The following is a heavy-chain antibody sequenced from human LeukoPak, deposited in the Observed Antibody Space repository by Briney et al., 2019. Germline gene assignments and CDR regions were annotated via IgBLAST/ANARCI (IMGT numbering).Heavy chain of an antibody. D-gene: IGHD3-9*01. J-gene: IGHJ4*02. V-gene: IGHV3-30*02. CDR2: IRYDGSNK. CDR3: AKVPRGYDILTGYLLDY. CDR1: GFTFSSYG. Sequence: PGGSLRLSCAASGFTFSSYGMHWVRQAPGKGLEWVAFIRYDGSNKYYADSVKGRFTISRDNSKNTLYLQMNSLRAEDTAVYYCAKVPRGYDILTGYLLDYWGQGTLVTVSS.